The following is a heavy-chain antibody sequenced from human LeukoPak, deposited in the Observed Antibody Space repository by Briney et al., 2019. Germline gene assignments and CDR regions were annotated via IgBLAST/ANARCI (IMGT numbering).Heavy chain of an antibody. CDR2: ISWNSGSI. J-gene: IGHJ4*02. D-gene: IGHD4-11*01. CDR1: GFTFDDYA. V-gene: IGHV3-9*03. CDR3: AKGLYSNLLGFDY. Sequence: SGRSLRLSCAASGFTFDDYAMYWVRQAPGKGLEWVSGISWNSGSIGYADSVKGRFTISRDNAKNSLYLQMNSLRAEDMALYYCAKGLYSNLLGFDYCGQGTLVTVSS.